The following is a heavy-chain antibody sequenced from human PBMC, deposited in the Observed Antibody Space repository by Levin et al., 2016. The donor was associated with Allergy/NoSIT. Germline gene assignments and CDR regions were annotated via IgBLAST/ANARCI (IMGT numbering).Heavy chain of an antibody. CDR1: GGSISDGSYS. V-gene: IGHV4-30-2*01. CDR2: IYDPVSS. CDR3: ARVFYRSDTYFFDF. J-gene: IGHJ4*02. Sequence: SETLSLTCTVSGGSISDGSYSWSWIRQPPGKGLEWIGYIYDPVSSYYNPSLDGRVTISMDRSKNQFSLKLKSVTAADTAVYFCARVFYRSDTYFFDFWGQGSLVTVSS. D-gene: IGHD3-10*01.